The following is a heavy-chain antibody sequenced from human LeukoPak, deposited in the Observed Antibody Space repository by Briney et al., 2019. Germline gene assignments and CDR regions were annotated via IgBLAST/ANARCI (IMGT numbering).Heavy chain of an antibody. CDR2: IYWDDDK. V-gene: IGHV2-5*02. D-gene: IGHD3-10*01. CDR3: AHSTILLWFGDLRYWFDP. Sequence: KESGPTLVKPTQTLTLTCTFSGFSLGTRGVGVGWIRQPPGKALEWLALIYWDDDKRYSPSLKSRLTITKDTSKNQVVLTMTNMDPVDTATYYCAHSTILLWFGDLRYWFDPWGQGTLVTVSS. J-gene: IGHJ5*02. CDR1: GFSLGTRGVG.